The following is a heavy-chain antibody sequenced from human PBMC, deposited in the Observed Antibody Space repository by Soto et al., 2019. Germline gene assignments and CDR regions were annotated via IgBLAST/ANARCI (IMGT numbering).Heavy chain of an antibody. CDR1: GGSIISGDYY. CDR3: ARVDVVDCSGGSCSWFDP. V-gene: IGHV4-30-4*01. J-gene: IGHJ5*02. D-gene: IGHD2-15*01. CDR2: IYYSGST. Sequence: SETLSLTCTVSGGSIISGDYYWSWIRQPPGKGLEWIGYIYYSGSTYYNPSLKSRVTISVDTSKNQFSLKLSSVTAADTAVYYCARVDVVDCSGGSCSWFDPWGQGTLVT.